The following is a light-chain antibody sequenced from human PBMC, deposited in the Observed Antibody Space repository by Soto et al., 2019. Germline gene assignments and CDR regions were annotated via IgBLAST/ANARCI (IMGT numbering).Light chain of an antibody. CDR2: WAS. V-gene: IGKV4-1*01. CDR1: QSVLHSSNKKNY. CDR3: PEYYPTPPYT. Sequence: DIVMTQSPDSLAVSLGERATINCKSRQSVLHSSNKKNYLAWYQQKPGQPPKLLIYWASTRESGVPDRLRSSGSRTNITLPITNLHAEDLAVFYFPEYYPTPPYTFGQGTKLEIK. J-gene: IGKJ2*01.